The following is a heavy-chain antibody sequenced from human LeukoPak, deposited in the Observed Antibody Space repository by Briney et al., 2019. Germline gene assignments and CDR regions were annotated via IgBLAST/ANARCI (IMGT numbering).Heavy chain of an antibody. D-gene: IGHD3-3*01. Sequence: GASVKVSCKASRGTFSSYAISWVRQAPGQGLDWMGGIIPIFGTANYAQEFQGRVTITAVESTSTAYMELSSLRSEDTAVYYCARDLGFLEWSIMEYNWFDPWGQGTLVTVSS. V-gene: IGHV1-69*13. J-gene: IGHJ5*02. CDR1: RGTFSSYA. CDR2: IIPIFGTA. CDR3: ARDLGFLEWSIMEYNWFDP.